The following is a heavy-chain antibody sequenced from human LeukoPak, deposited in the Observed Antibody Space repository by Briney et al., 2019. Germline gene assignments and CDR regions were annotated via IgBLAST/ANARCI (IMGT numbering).Heavy chain of an antibody. CDR1: GGSFSGYY. J-gene: IGHJ6*03. CDR3: ARLWESYFYYMDV. V-gene: IGHV4-34*01. Sequence: PSETLSLTCAVYGGSFSGYYWSWIRQPPGKGLEWIGEINHSGSTNYNPSLKSRVTISVDTSKNQFSLKLSSVTAADTAVYYCARLWESYFYYMDVWGKGTTVTVFS. D-gene: IGHD1-26*01. CDR2: INHSGST.